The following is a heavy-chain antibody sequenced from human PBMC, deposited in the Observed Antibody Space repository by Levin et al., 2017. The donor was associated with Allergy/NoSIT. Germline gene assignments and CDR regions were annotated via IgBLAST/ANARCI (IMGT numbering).Heavy chain of an antibody. CDR1: GFTFSSYA. J-gene: IGHJ6*02. Sequence: GGSLRLSCAASGFTFSSYAMHWVRQAPGKGLEWVAVISYDGSNKYYADSVKGRFTISRDNSKNTLYLQMNSLRAEDTAVYYCAREAKGWGQGTTVTVSS. V-gene: IGHV3-30-3*01. CDR2: ISYDGSNK. CDR3: AREAKG.